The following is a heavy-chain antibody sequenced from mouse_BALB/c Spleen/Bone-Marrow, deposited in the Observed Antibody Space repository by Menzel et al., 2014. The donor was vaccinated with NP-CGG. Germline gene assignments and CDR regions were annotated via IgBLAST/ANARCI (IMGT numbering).Heavy chain of an antibody. J-gene: IGHJ2*01. Sequence: VKLVESGAELVRPGTSVKVSCRASGYAFTNYLIEWVKQRPGQGLEWIGVIYPGSGGTNYNEKFRDKATLTADKSSSTAYMQLSSLTSDDSAVYFCARGTTVYYFDYWGQGTTLTVSS. CDR1: GYAFTNYL. D-gene: IGHD1-1*01. CDR3: ARGTTVYYFDY. CDR2: IYPGSGGT. V-gene: IGHV1-54*03.